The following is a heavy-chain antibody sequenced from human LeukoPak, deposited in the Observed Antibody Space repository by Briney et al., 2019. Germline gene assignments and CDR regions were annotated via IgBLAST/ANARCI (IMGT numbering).Heavy chain of an antibody. CDR2: INPSGGST. Sequence: GASVKVSCKASGYTFTSYYMHWVRQAPGQGLEWMGIINPSGGSTSYAQKFQGRVTMTRDTSTSTVCMELSSLRSEDTAVYYCARGGAPEVGAAKLDYWGQGTLVTVSS. CDR3: ARGGAPEVGAAKLDY. CDR1: GYTFTSYY. J-gene: IGHJ4*02. D-gene: IGHD1-26*01. V-gene: IGHV1-46*01.